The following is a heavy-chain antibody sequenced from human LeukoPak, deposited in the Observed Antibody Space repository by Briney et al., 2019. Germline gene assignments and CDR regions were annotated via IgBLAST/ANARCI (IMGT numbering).Heavy chain of an antibody. Sequence: QPGGSLRLSCAASGFTFISYWMHWVRQAPGKGVVWVSRINSDGSSTSYADSVKGRFTISRDNAQNTLYLQMNSLRGEDTAVYYCASWGAPGVARTLLDFDYWGQGTLVTVSS. CDR2: INSDGSST. J-gene: IGHJ4*02. D-gene: IGHD3-16*01. CDR1: GFTFISYW. CDR3: ASWGAPGVARTLLDFDY. V-gene: IGHV3-74*01.